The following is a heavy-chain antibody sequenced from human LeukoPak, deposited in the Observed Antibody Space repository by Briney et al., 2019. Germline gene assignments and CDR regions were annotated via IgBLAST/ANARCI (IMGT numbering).Heavy chain of an antibody. J-gene: IGHJ6*02. CDR2: IKQDGSEK. Sequence: GGSLRLSCAASGFTFSSYWMSWVRQAPGKGLEWVAHIKQDGSEKYYVDSVKGRFTISRDNAKNSLYLQMNSLRAEDTAVYYCARDYDSSGYYYLYYYYGMDVWGQGTTVTVSS. CDR1: GFTFSSYW. D-gene: IGHD3-22*01. CDR3: ARDYDSSGYYYLYYYYGMDV. V-gene: IGHV3-7*01.